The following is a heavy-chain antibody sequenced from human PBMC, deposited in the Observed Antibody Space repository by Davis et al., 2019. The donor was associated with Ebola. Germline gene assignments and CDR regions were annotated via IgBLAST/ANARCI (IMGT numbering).Heavy chain of an antibody. CDR2: IRSKANSYAT. CDR3: LYGMDV. Sequence: LSLTCAASGFTFSGSAMHWVRQASGKGLEWVGRIRSKANSYATAYAASVKGRFTISRDDSKNTAYLQMNSLKTEDTAVYYCLYGMDVWGQGTTVTVSS. V-gene: IGHV3-73*01. J-gene: IGHJ6*02. CDR1: GFTFSGSA.